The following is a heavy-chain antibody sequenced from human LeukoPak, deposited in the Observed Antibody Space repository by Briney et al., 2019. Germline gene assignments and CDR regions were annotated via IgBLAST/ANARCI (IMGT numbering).Heavy chain of an antibody. V-gene: IGHV4-61*02. CDR3: ARRNGQDIVPTFRRRYYFDY. D-gene: IGHD5-12*01. CDR2: IYTSGST. J-gene: IGHJ4*02. CDR1: GGSISSGSYC. Sequence: SETLSLTCTVSGGSISSGSYCWSWIRQPAGKGLEWIGRIYTSGSTKYNPSLKSRVTISVDTSKNQFSLKLSSVTAADTAVYYCARRNGQDIVPTFRRRYYFDYWGQGTLVTVSS.